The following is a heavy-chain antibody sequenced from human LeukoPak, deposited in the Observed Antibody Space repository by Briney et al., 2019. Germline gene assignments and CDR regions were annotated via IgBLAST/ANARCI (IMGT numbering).Heavy chain of an antibody. CDR1: GGSISTSSYY. J-gene: IGHJ4*02. CDR2: IYYNGST. D-gene: IGHD3-10*01. CDR3: ARGDEIRDYYGSGSPVDY. Sequence: SETLSLTCTVSGGSISTSSYYWGWIRQPPGKGLQWIGSIYYNGSTYYNPSLKSRVIISVDTSKNQFSLKLSSVTAADTAVYYCARGDEIRDYYGSGSPVDYWGQGTLVTVSS. V-gene: IGHV4-39*07.